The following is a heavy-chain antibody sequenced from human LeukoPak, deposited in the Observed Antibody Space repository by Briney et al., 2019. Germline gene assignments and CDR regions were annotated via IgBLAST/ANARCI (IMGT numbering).Heavy chain of an antibody. J-gene: IGHJ4*02. CDR2: IYPDDSDT. D-gene: IGHD3-10*01. V-gene: IGHV5-51*01. Sequence: GESLKISCKGSGYNFTTYWIGWVRQMPGKGLEWMGIIYPDDSDTRNCPSFQGQVTISADKSISTAYLQWSSLKASDTAMYHCARLPLHTVIRGVPEYYFDYWGQGTLVTVSS. CDR3: ARLPLHTVIRGVPEYYFDY. CDR1: GYNFTTYW.